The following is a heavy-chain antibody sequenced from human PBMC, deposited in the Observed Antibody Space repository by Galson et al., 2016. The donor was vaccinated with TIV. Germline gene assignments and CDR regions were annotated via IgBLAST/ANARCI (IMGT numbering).Heavy chain of an antibody. V-gene: IGHV1-18*01. CDR3: ARSNGGSYRAPSFDY. CDR2: IGPYNGDT. CDR1: GYNFLDYG. Sequence: QSGAEVKNPGASVKLSCKPSGYNFLDYGVTWVRQAPGQGLEYMGWIGPYNGDTRYAQSVQGRFTMTTDISTSTAYMELTSLTSDDTAVYYCARSNGGSYRAPSFDYWGQGTLVTVSS. D-gene: IGHD1-26*01. J-gene: IGHJ4*02.